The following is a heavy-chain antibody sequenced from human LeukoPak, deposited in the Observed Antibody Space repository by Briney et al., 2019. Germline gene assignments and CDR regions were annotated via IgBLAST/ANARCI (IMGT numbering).Heavy chain of an antibody. CDR1: GYSFSSYW. V-gene: IGHV5-51*01. Sequence: GESLKISCKGSGYSFSSYWIGWVRQMPGKGLEWMGLINAADSDTRYSPSFQGQVLISVDKSISTAYLQWGNLKTTDTALYYCARLHCTGGSCSKTFDYWGQGTLVTVYS. CDR3: ARLHCTGGSCSKTFDY. D-gene: IGHD2-15*01. J-gene: IGHJ4*02. CDR2: INAADSDT.